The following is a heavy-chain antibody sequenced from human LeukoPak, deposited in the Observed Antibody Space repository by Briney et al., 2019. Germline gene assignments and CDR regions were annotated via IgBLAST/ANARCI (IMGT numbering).Heavy chain of an antibody. J-gene: IGHJ5*02. CDR3: AKYYGSGSSAWYDP. Sequence: GGSLRLSCAASGFTFSRYWMTWVRQAPGKGLEWVANIDDDGSEKNYVDSVKGRFTISRDNRKNSLYLQMNSLRPEDTAVYYCAKYYGSGSSAWYDPWGQGTLVTVSS. CDR2: IDDDGSEK. V-gene: IGHV3-7*02. D-gene: IGHD3-10*01. CDR1: GFTFSRYW.